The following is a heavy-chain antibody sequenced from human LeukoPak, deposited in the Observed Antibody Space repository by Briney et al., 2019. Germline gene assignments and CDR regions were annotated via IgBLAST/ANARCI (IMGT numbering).Heavy chain of an antibody. CDR2: VKSKAYGGTA. V-gene: IGHV3-15*01. CDR1: GFTFSNAW. CDR3: TTGTWIQLWLADY. J-gene: IGHJ4*02. D-gene: IGHD5-18*01. Sequence: GGSLGLSCAASGFTFSNAWMSWVRQAPGKGPEWVGRVKSKAYGGTADYAAPVQGRFTISRDDSKNTLFLQMNSLKTEDTAVYYCTTGTWIQLWLADYWGQGTLVTVSS.